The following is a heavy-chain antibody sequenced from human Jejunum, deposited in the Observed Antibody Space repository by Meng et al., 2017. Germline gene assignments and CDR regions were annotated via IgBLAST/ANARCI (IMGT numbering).Heavy chain of an antibody. D-gene: IGHD3-3*01. J-gene: IGHJ4*02. CDR1: GYTLSSYD. CDR3: ARDGGYYDLDY. CDR2: MNPNSGNT. Sequence: QVQLVQAGGEVKKPGASVKVSCKASGYTLSSYDINWVRQATGQGLEWMGWMNPNSGNTGYAQKFQGRVTLTWDTSISTAYMELSSLRSDDTATYYCARDGGYYDLDYWGQGTLVTVSS. V-gene: IGHV1-8*02.